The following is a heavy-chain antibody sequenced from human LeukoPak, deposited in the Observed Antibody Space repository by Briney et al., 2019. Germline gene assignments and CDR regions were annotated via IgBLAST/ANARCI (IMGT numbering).Heavy chain of an antibody. D-gene: IGHD3-16*01. CDR2: IFYSGES. J-gene: IGHJ4*02. CDR1: GGSISGNYY. Sequence: SETLSLTCTVSGGSISGNYYWGWIRQSPGKGPEWIASIFYSGESNKSPSLKNRVTVSVDTSKNQFFLKLTSVTVADTAVYFCARLGDVEVNGGTLDYWGRGTLVTVSS. CDR3: ARLGDVEVNGGTLDY. V-gene: IGHV4-39*01.